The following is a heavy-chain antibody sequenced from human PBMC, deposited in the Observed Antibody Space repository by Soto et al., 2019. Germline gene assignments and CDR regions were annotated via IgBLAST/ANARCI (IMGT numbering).Heavy chain of an antibody. D-gene: IGHD6-13*01. J-gene: IGHJ4*02. V-gene: IGHV4-4*07. CDR1: GGSISSYY. Sequence: SETLSLTCTVSGGSISSYYWSWIRQPAGKGLEWIGRIYTSGSTNYNPSLKSRVTISEDTSKSQFSLKVNSMTAADTAVYYCARYRREAVAGYTLDNWGQGILVTVSS. CDR3: ARYRREAVAGYTLDN. CDR2: IYTSGST.